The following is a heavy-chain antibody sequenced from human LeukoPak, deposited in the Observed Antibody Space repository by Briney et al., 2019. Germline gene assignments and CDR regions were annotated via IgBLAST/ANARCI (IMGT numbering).Heavy chain of an antibody. CDR1: GYSISSGYY. Sequence: ETLSLTCTVSGYSISSGYYWGWIRQPPGKGLEWVANIKQDGSEKYYVDSVKGRFTISRDNAKNSLYLQMNSLRAEDTAVYYCAREPYHSNIVVVPAVYYFDYWGQGTLVTVSS. D-gene: IGHD2-2*01. V-gene: IGHV3-7*01. J-gene: IGHJ4*02. CDR2: IKQDGSEK. CDR3: AREPYHSNIVVVPAVYYFDY.